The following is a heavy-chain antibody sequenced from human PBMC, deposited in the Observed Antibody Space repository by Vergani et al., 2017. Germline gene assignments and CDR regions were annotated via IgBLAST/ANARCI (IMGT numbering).Heavy chain of an antibody. D-gene: IGHD6-13*01. CDR1: GFTFSSYA. CDR3: AKDRQQQLGFDY. J-gene: IGHJ4*02. CDR2: ISGSGGST. V-gene: IGHV3-23*01. Sequence: TASGFTFSSYAMSWVRQAPGKGLEWVSAISGSGGSTYYADSVKGRFTISRDNSKNTLYLQMNSLRAEDTAVYYCAKDRQQQLGFDYWGQGTLVTVSS.